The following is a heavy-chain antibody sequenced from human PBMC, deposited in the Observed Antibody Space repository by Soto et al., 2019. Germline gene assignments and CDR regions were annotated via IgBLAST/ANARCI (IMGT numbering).Heavy chain of an antibody. CDR1: GGSFSGYY. D-gene: IGHD2-15*01. J-gene: IGHJ4*02. V-gene: IGHV4-34*01. CDR2: INHSGST. CDR3: AVSGPRLLIFDY. Sequence: ASETLSLPCAFYGGSFSGYYWSWIRQPPGKGLEWIGEINHSGSTNYNPSLKSRVTISVDTSKNQFSLKLSSVTAADTAVYYCAVSGPRLLIFDYWGQGTLVTVSS.